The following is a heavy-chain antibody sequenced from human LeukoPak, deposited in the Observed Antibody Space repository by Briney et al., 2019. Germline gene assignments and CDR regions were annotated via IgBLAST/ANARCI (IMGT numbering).Heavy chain of an antibody. Sequence: ASVKVSCKASGYTFTGYYMHWVRQAPGQGLEWMGWINPNSGGTNYAQKFQGRVTMTRGTSISTAYMEMSGLKSDDTAVYYCARVDRGYCSSTSCSSRRWFEPWGQGTLVTVSS. J-gene: IGHJ5*02. V-gene: IGHV1-2*02. CDR1: GYTFTGYY. D-gene: IGHD2-2*01. CDR2: INPNSGGT. CDR3: ARVDRGYCSSTSCSSRRWFEP.